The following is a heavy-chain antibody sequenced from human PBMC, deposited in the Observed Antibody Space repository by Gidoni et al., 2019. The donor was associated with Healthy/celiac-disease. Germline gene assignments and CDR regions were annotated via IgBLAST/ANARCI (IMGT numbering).Heavy chain of an antibody. V-gene: IGHV1-46*01. Sequence: QVQLVPSGAEVKKPGASVKVSCKASGYTFTSYYMHWVRQAPGQGLEWMGIINPSGGSTSYSQKFQGRVTMTRDTSTSTVYMELSSLRSEDTAVYYCARFDSSGYSASYYFDYWGQGTLVTVSS. CDR3: ARFDSSGYSASYYFDY. CDR2: INPSGGST. CDR1: GYTFTSYY. D-gene: IGHD3-22*01. J-gene: IGHJ4*02.